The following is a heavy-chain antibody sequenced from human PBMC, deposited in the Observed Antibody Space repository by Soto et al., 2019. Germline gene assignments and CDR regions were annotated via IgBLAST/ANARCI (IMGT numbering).Heavy chain of an antibody. CDR2: ISAYNGNT. CDR1: GYTFTSYG. Sequence: GASVKVSCTASGYTFTSYGISWVRQAPGQGLEWMGWISAYNGNTNYAQKLQGRVTMTTDTSTNTAYMELRSLRSDDTAVYYCARGVAYHYYYYVMDVWGQGTTVTVSS. J-gene: IGHJ6*02. V-gene: IGHV1-18*01. CDR3: ARGVAYHYYYYVMDV.